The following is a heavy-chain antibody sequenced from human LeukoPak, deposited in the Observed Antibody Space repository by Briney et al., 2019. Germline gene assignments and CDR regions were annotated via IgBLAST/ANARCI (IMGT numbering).Heavy chain of an antibody. V-gene: IGHV4-59*01. CDR3: ARANPLVVVVRSYYYMDV. Sequence: SETLSLTCTVSGXSISSYYWXXXXXXPGXXXXXIGYXXXSGSTNYNPSLKSRVXISVXXXXXXFXLLLSSVTAADTAVYYCARANPLVVVVRSYYYMDVWGKGTTVTVSS. CDR2: XXXSGST. CDR1: GXSISSYY. J-gene: IGHJ6*03. D-gene: IGHD3-22*01.